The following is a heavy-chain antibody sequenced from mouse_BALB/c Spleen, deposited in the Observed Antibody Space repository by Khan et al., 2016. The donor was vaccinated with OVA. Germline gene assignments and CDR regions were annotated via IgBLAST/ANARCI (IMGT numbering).Heavy chain of an antibody. CDR3: TRHGYVAWFTY. Sequence: EVQLQQSGPELMKPGASVKISCKASGYSFTSYYIHWVIQSHGKSPEWIGYIDPFSGGTTYNQKFKGKATLTADKSSSTAYIHLSNLTSEDSAVYDCTRHGYVAWFTYWGQGTLVTVSA. V-gene: IGHV1S135*01. CDR2: IDPFSGGT. CDR1: GYSFTSYY. J-gene: IGHJ3*01. D-gene: IGHD2-2*01.